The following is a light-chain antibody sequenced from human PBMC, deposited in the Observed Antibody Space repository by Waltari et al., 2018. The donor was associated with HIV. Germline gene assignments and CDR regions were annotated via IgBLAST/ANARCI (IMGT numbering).Light chain of an antibody. CDR2: LNSDGSH. V-gene: IGLV4-69*01. J-gene: IGLJ2*01. Sequence: QLVLTQSPSASASLGASVTLTCTLSSGHSSYAIACHQQQPEKGPRYLMMLNSDGSHRRGDGIPDRFSGSRSGAARYLTISSLQSEDEADYYCQAWGTGTQVVFGGGTKLTVL. CDR1: SGHSSYA. CDR3: QAWGTGTQVV.